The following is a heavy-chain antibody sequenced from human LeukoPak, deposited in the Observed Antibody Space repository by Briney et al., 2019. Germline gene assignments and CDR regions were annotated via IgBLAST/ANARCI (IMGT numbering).Heavy chain of an antibody. CDR1: GYTFTSYG. V-gene: IGHV1-18*01. J-gene: IGHJ6*02. CDR3: ARDHRDLWFGESYYYGMDV. CDR2: ISAYNGNK. D-gene: IGHD3-10*01. Sequence: ASVKVSCKASGYTFTSYGISWVRQAPGQGLEWMGWISAYNGNKNYAQKLQGRVTMTTDTSTSTAYMELRSLRSDDTAVYYCARDHRDLWFGESYYYGMDVWGQGTTVTVSS.